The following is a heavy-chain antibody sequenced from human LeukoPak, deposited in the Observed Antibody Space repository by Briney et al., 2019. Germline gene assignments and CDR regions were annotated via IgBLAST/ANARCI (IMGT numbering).Heavy chain of an antibody. D-gene: IGHD3-22*01. CDR1: GFTFSSYA. CDR3: AFGTVVVVMYAFDI. CDR2: ISGSGGST. Sequence: LPGGSLRLSCAASGFTFSSYAMSWVRQAPGKGLEWVSAISGSGGSTYYADSMKGRFTISRDNSKNTLYLQMNSLRAEDTAVYYCAFGTVVVVMYAFDIWGQGTMVTVSS. V-gene: IGHV3-23*01. J-gene: IGHJ3*02.